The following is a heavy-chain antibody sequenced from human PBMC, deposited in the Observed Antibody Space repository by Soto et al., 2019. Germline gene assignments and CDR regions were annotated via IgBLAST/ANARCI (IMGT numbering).Heavy chain of an antibody. CDR3: ASLGYCSGGSCDGWFDP. CDR2: IIPILGIA. Sequence: QVQLVQSGAEVKKPGSSVKVSCKASGGTFSSYTISWVRQAPGQGLEWMGRIIPILGIANYAQKFQGRVTITADKSTSTAYMELNSLRSEDTAVYYCASLGYCSGGSCDGWFDPWGQGTLVTVSS. V-gene: IGHV1-69*02. D-gene: IGHD2-15*01. CDR1: GGTFSSYT. J-gene: IGHJ5*02.